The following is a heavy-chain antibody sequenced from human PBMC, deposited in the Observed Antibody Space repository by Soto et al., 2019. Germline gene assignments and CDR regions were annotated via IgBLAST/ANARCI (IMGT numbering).Heavy chain of an antibody. CDR1: GGSITNYY. Sequence: NPSETLSLTCTVSGGSITNYYWNWIRQTPGKGLEWIADFFYSGITNSNPSLRSRVTISVDTSKNQFSLRLTSVTAADTAVYYCARGERGSWRNFDYWGRGILVTVSS. J-gene: IGHJ4*02. D-gene: IGHD6-13*01. CDR3: ARGERGSWRNFDY. V-gene: IGHV4-59*01. CDR2: FFYSGIT.